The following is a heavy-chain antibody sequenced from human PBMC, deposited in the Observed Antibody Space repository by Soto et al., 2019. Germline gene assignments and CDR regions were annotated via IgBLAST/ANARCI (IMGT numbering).Heavy chain of an antibody. CDR2: IWYDGSNK. D-gene: IGHD3-22*01. CDR1: GFTFSSYG. V-gene: IGHV3-33*01. CDR3: ARDQYYYDSSAYYYYGMAV. Sequence: QVQLVESGGGVVQPGRSLRLSCAASGFTFSSYGMHWVRQAPGKGLEWVAVIWYDGSNKYYADSVKGRFTISRDNSKNTLYLQMNSLRAEDTAVYYCARDQYYYDSSAYYYYGMAVWGQGTTVTVSS. J-gene: IGHJ6*02.